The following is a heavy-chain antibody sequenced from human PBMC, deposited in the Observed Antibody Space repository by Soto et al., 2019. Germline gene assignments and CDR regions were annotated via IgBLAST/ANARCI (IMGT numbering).Heavy chain of an antibody. CDR3: VKEVGFQQLLFVFET. J-gene: IGHJ5*02. CDR1: GGTFTNFG. CDR2: IIPILASS. V-gene: IGHV1-69*01. Sequence: QVQLVQSGAEVKKPGSSVRVSCKASGGTFTNFGFSWVRQAPGQGPEWMGGIIPILASSNYAQKFQGRLTMTADESTRTAYRELSSLRSEDTGVYFCVKEVGFQQLLFVFETWGQGTLVTVSS. D-gene: IGHD6-13*01.